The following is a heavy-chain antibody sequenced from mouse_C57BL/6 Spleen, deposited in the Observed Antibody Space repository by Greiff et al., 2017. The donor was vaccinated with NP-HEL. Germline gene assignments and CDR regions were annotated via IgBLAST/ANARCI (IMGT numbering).Heavy chain of an antibody. V-gene: IGHV2-2*01. D-gene: IGHD2-4*01. Sequence: VNLVESGPGLVQPSQSLSITCTVSGFSLTSYGVHWVRQSPGKGLEWLGVIWSGGSTDYNAAFISRLSISKDNSKSQVFFKMNSLQADDTAIYYCARKRYDYDDAMDYWGQGTSVTVSS. CDR3: ARKRYDYDDAMDY. J-gene: IGHJ4*01. CDR1: GFSLTSYG. CDR2: IWSGGST.